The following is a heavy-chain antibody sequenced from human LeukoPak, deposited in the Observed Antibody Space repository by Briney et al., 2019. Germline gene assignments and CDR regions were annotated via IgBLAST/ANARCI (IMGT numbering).Heavy chain of an antibody. CDR1: GFTFSSYA. CDR3: AKAQWLPYYFDY. CDR2: ISGSGGST. V-gene: IGHV3-23*01. D-gene: IGHD6-19*01. J-gene: IGHJ4*02. Sequence: GGSLRLSCAASGFTFSSYAMHWVRQAPGKGLEWVAAISGSGGSTYYADSVKGRFTISRDNSKNTLYLQMNSLRAEDTAVYYCAKAQWLPYYFDYWGQGTLVTVSS.